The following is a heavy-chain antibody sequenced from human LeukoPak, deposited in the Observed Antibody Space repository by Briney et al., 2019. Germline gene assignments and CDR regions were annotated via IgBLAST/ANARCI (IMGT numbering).Heavy chain of an antibody. J-gene: IGHJ4*02. CDR3: ARDPGVSSSWYRDYFDY. CDR2: IYSGGST. D-gene: IGHD6-13*01. CDR1: GFTVSSNY. Sequence: GGSLRLSCAASGFTVSSNYMSWVRQAPGKGLEWVSVIYSGGSTYYADSVKGRFTISRDNSKNTLYLQMNSLRAEDTAVYYRARDPGVSSSWYRDYFDYWGQGTLVTVSS. V-gene: IGHV3-66*01.